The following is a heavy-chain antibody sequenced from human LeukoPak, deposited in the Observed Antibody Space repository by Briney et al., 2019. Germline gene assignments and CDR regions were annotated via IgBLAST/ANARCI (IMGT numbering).Heavy chain of an antibody. V-gene: IGHV3-48*04. D-gene: IGHD5-18*01. CDR1: GFTLSSYS. CDR3: ARIRGYSYGYGDY. J-gene: IGHJ4*02. Sequence: GGALRHSRAASGFTLSSYSKNWVRQAPGKGLEWVSYISSSGKTKDYADTLKGRFTLSRDNAKKTLYLQKDSVRAENTAVYCCARIRGYSYGYGDYWGQGTLVTVSS. CDR2: ISSSGKTK.